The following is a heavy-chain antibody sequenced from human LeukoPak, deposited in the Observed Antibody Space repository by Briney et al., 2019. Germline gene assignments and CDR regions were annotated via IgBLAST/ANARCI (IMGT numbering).Heavy chain of an antibody. J-gene: IGHJ3*02. V-gene: IGHV4-30-4*08. CDR1: GGSISSYY. Sequence: SETLSLTCTVSGGSISSYYWSWIRQPPGKGLEWIGYIYYSGSTYYNPSLKSRVTISVDTSKNQFSLKLSSVTAADTAVYYCARSRIFGVVMDAFDIWGQGTMVTVSS. D-gene: IGHD3-3*01. CDR2: IYYSGST. CDR3: ARSRIFGVVMDAFDI.